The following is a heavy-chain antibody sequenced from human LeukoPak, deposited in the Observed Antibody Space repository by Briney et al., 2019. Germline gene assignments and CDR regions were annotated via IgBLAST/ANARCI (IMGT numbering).Heavy chain of an antibody. V-gene: IGHV1-18*01. CDR1: GYTFTSYG. D-gene: IGHD2-15*01. Sequence: ASVKVSCKTSGYTFTSYGVSWVRQAPGQGLEWMGWVSGYNDNTNYVQRFQGSVTMTTATSTTTAYMELRNLRPDDTAVYYCVRDIATVVHQDWGQGTLVTVSS. CDR3: VRDIATVVHQD. CDR2: VSGYNDNT. J-gene: IGHJ4*02.